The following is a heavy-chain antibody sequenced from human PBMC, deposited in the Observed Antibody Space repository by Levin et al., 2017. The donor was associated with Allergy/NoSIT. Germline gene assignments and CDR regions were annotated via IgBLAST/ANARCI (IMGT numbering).Heavy chain of an antibody. D-gene: IGHD7-27*01. CDR1: GFTFSSYA. Sequence: PGGSLRLSCAASGFTFSSYAMHWVRQAPGKGLEWVAVISYDGSNKYYADSVKGRFTISRDNSKNTLYLQMNSLRAEDTAVYYCARDWELGDYYYYGMDVWGQGTTVTVSS. CDR3: ARDWELGDYYYYGMDV. J-gene: IGHJ6*02. V-gene: IGHV3-30-3*01. CDR2: ISYDGSNK.